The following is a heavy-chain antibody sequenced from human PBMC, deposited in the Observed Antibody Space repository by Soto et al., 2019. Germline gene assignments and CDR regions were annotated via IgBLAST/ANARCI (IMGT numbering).Heavy chain of an antibody. Sequence: GASVKVSCKASGYTFTSYYMHWVRQAPGQGLEWMGIINPSGGSTSYAQKFQGRVTMTRDTSTSTAYMELSSLRSEDTAVYYCARDRDYDFWSGFTLIDYWGQGTLVTVSS. V-gene: IGHV1-46*01. D-gene: IGHD3-3*01. CDR1: GYTFTSYY. J-gene: IGHJ4*02. CDR3: ARDRDYDFWSGFTLIDY. CDR2: INPSGGST.